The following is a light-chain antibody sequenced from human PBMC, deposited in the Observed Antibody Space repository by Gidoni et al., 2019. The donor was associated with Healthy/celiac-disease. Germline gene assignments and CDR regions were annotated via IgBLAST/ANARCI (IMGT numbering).Light chain of an antibody. CDR2: AAS. CDR3: QQSYSTPIT. V-gene: IGKV1-39*01. J-gene: IGKJ5*01. CDR1: QSISSY. Sequence: DIQMTQSPSSLSASVGDRVTITCRASQSISSYLNWYQQKPGKAPKLLIYAASSLQSGVPSRFSGSGSGTDFTLTISSLQPEDCATYYCQQSYSTPITFGQGTRLEIK.